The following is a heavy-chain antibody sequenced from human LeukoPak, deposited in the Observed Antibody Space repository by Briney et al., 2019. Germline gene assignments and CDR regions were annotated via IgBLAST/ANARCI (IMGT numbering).Heavy chain of an antibody. V-gene: IGHV3-21*01. J-gene: IGHJ4*02. D-gene: IGHD3-9*01. CDR2: IDYDSSHI. CDR3: ARDPLRYLRVGHYDY. CDR1: GFTFSNSA. Sequence: GGSLRLSCAASGFTFSNSAMNWVRQAPGKGLEWVLSIDYDSSHIYYAASVRGRFTISRDNARNSVYLQMNSLRVEDTAVYYCARDPLRYLRVGHYDYWGQGTLVAVSS.